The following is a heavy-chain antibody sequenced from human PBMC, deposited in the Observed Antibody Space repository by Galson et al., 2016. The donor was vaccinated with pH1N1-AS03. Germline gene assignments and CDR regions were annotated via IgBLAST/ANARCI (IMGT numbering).Heavy chain of an antibody. CDR2: IRNRANGYTT. CDR1: EFIFSDHY. Sequence: LRLSCAASEFIFSDHYMDWVRQAPGKRLEWVGRIRNRANGYTTEYAASVKGRFTVSRDDSRDSLFLQMNNLKTEDTAVYYCASGPNSESYSDVFDVWGQGTSVTVSS. J-gene: IGHJ3*01. CDR3: ASGPNSESYSDVFDV. D-gene: IGHD1-26*01. V-gene: IGHV3-72*01.